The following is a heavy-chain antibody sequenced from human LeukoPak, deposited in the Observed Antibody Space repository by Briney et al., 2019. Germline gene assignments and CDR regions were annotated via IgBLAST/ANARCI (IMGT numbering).Heavy chain of an antibody. CDR3: AKRQIGNFDY. Sequence: PGGSLRLSCAASGFTFSSYSMNWVRQAPGKGLEWVSTISGSGGSTSYADSVKGRFTISRDNSKNTVYLQMNSLRAEDTAAYYCAKRQIGNFDYWGQGTLVTVSS. CDR2: ISGSGGST. D-gene: IGHD2-15*01. V-gene: IGHV3-23*01. CDR1: GFTFSSYS. J-gene: IGHJ4*02.